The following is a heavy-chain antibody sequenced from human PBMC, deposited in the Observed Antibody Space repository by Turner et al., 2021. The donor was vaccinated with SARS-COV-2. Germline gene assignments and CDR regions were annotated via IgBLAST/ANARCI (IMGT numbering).Heavy chain of an antibody. CDR2: IKQDGSER. D-gene: IGHD1-26*01. CDR1: GFTFSSYW. V-gene: IGHV3-7*01. J-gene: IGHJ4*02. CDR3: ATGSGSYYFSPTYYFDY. Sequence: EVQLVESGGGLVQPGGSLRLSCAASGFTFSSYWMSWVRQAPGEGLEWVANIKQDGSERHYVDSVKGRFTISRDNSKNTLYLQMNSLRAEDTAVYYCATGSGSYYFSPTYYFDYWGQGTLVTVSS.